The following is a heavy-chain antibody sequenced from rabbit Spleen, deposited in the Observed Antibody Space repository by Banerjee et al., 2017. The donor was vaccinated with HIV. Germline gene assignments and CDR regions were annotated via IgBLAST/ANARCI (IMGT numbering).Heavy chain of an antibody. CDR3: ARDLDGVIGWNFGW. Sequence: QEQLEESGGDLVKPEGSLTLTCTASGFSFSSYYYMCWVRQAPEKGLEWIACIDGGSGGSTDYASWVNGRFTISKTSSTTVALQMTSLTAADTATYFCARDLDGVIGWNFGWWGPGPLRHRL. CDR1: GFSFSSYYY. CDR2: IDGGSGGST. D-gene: IGHD4-1*01. V-gene: IGHV1S45*01. J-gene: IGHJ4*01.